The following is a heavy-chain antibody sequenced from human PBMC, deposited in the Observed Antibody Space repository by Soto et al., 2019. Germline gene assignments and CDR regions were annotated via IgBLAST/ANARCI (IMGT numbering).Heavy chain of an antibody. Sequence: GGSLRLSCVASGITFGSRAMSWVRQAPWEGLEWVSTTTDTGGDTKYADSVRGRFTISRDNSKNTLYLQMSSLRAEDSAVYYCTRETFGARDYWGQGTLVTVLL. D-gene: IGHD3-10*01. V-gene: IGHV3-23*01. CDR1: GITFGSRA. J-gene: IGHJ4*02. CDR2: TTDTGGDT. CDR3: TRETFGARDY.